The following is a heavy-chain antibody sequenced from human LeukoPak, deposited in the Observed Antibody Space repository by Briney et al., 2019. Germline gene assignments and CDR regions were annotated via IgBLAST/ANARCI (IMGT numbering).Heavy chain of an antibody. CDR3: ARTAAAGTCFDY. J-gene: IGHJ4*02. CDR1: GGSISSYY. V-gene: IGHV4-59*01. D-gene: IGHD6-13*01. Sequence: KPSETLSLTCTVSGGSISSYYWSWIRQPPGKGLEWIGYIYYSGSTNYNPSLKSRVTISVDTSKNQFSLKLSSVTAADTAVYYCARTAAAGTCFDYWGQGTLVTVSS. CDR2: IYYSGST.